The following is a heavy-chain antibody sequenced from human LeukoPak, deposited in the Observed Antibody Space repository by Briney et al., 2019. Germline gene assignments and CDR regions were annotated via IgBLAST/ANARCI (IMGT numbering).Heavy chain of an antibody. CDR2: IYHTGDT. CDR1: GHSISSGYY. D-gene: IGHD3-10*01. CDR3: ARRGGD. J-gene: IGHJ4*02. Sequence: SETLSLTCTVSGHSISSGYYWGWIRQSPGKGLEWIGNIYHTGDTYYSPSLKSRVTISVDTSKNQFSLKLSSVTAADTAVYYCARRGGDWGQGTLVTVSS. V-gene: IGHV4-38-2*02.